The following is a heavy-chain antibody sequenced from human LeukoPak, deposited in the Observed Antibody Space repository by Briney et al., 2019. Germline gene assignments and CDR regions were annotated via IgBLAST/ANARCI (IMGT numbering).Heavy chain of an antibody. V-gene: IGHV3-21*04. J-gene: IGHJ1*01. Sequence: KTGGSLRLSCAASGFTFSSYSMNWVRQAPGKGLEWVSSISSSSSYIYYADSVKGRFTISRDNAKNTLYLQMNSLRAEDTAVYYCAKDDVISGSYAEYFQHWGQGTLVTVSS. CDR2: ISSSSSYI. CDR3: AKDDVISGSYAEYFQH. CDR1: GFTFSSYS. D-gene: IGHD1-26*01.